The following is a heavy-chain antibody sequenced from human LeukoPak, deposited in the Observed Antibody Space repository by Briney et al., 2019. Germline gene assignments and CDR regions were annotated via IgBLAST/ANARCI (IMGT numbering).Heavy chain of an antibody. Sequence: PSETLSLTCTVSGYSISSGYYWGWIRQPPGKGLEWIGSIYHSGSTYYNPSLKSRVTISVDTSKNQFSLKLSSVTAADTAVYYCARDRYYYGSGSYYQVRFDYWGQGTLVTVSS. J-gene: IGHJ4*02. D-gene: IGHD3-10*01. CDR3: ARDRYYYGSGSYYQVRFDY. V-gene: IGHV4-38-2*02. CDR1: GYSISSGYY. CDR2: IYHSGST.